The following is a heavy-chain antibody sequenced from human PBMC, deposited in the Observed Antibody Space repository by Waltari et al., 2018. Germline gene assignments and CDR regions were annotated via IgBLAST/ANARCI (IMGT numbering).Heavy chain of an antibody. V-gene: IGHV1-69*08. J-gene: IGHJ4*02. D-gene: IGHD3-16*01. Sequence: QVQLVQSGAEVKKPGSSVKVSCKASGGTFSSYAISWVRPAPGQGLGWMGRINPIFGTANNAHKFKGRDKITADKSTSTAEMELSSLRSEDTAVYYCARDLGSGMATSSKLDYWGQGTLVTVSS. CDR2: INPIFGTA. CDR3: ARDLGSGMATSSKLDY. CDR1: GGTFSSYA.